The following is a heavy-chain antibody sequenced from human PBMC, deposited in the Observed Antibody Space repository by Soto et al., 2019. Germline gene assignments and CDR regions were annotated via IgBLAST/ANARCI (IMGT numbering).Heavy chain of an antibody. Sequence: ASVKVSCKASGYTFTGYYMHWVRQAPGQGLEWMGWINPNSGGTNYAQKFQGRVTMTRDTSISTAYMELSRLRSDDTAVYYCARLPLAGIAVAGNIDYWGQGTLLTV. J-gene: IGHJ4*02. CDR2: INPNSGGT. CDR1: GYTFTGYY. V-gene: IGHV1-2*02. CDR3: ARLPLAGIAVAGNIDY. D-gene: IGHD6-19*01.